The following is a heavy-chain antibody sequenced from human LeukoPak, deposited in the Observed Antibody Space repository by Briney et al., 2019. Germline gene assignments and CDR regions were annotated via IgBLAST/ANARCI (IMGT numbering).Heavy chain of an antibody. CDR2: IYYSGST. Sequence: SETLSLTCTVSGGSISSYYWSWIRRPPGKGLEWIGYIYYSGSTNYNPSLKSRVTISVDTSKNQFSLKLSSVTAADTAVYYCARDGRLGELSWGVFDYWGQGTLVTVSS. D-gene: IGHD3-16*02. CDR1: GGSISSYY. J-gene: IGHJ4*02. V-gene: IGHV4-59*01. CDR3: ARDGRLGELSWGVFDY.